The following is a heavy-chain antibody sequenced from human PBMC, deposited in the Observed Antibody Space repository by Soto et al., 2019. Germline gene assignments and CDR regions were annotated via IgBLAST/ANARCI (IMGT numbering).Heavy chain of an antibody. CDR1: GYIFVNYG. Sequence: QVQLVQSGDEVKKPGASLKVSCKASGYIFVNYGIAWVRQSPGQGLEWMGWISPYTGNTHSATKIQGRLTMTTDTSTSTGYVDLGSLPSDDTAVYYCVRVDNYVTPTPQDVWGQGTTFTVSS. CDR3: VRVDNYVTPTPQDV. J-gene: IGHJ6*02. D-gene: IGHD3-16*01. CDR2: ISPYTGNT. V-gene: IGHV1-18*01.